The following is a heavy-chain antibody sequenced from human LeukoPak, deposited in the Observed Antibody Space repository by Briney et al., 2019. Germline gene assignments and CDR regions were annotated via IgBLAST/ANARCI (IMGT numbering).Heavy chain of an antibody. CDR2: IYYSGNT. J-gene: IGHJ5*02. D-gene: IGHD1-14*01. Sequence: SETLSLTCTVSGESIRSSTYYWGWIRQPAGKGLEWIGTIYYSGNTYYNPSLKSRVTISVDTSKNQFSLKLSSATAADTAVYYCARDFSPSVLGRGWFDPWGQGTLVTVSS. CDR3: ARDFSPSVLGRGWFDP. V-gene: IGHV4-39*07. CDR1: GESIRSSTYY.